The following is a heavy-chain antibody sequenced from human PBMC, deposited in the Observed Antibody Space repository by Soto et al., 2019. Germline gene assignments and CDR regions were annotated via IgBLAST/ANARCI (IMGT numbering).Heavy chain of an antibody. CDR1: GDSINGYY. V-gene: IGHV4-59*01. D-gene: IGHD3-10*01. CDR3: AATYGSGSYYRIPFDY. J-gene: IGHJ4*02. CDR2: IYYTGST. Sequence: SETLSLTCTVSGDSINGYYWIWIRQPPGKGLEWIGYIYYTGSTTYNPSLRSRVTISVDTSKNQFSLKLSSVTTADTAVYYCAATYGSGSYYRIPFDYWGQGTLVTVSS.